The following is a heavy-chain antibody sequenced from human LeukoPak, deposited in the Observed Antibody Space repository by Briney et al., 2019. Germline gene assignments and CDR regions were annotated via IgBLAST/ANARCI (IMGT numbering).Heavy chain of an antibody. CDR3: ARTGSSWPLYYYYYMDV. D-gene: IGHD6-13*01. CDR2: VSDSGST. CDR1: GGSISSHY. V-gene: IGHV4-59*11. Sequence: SETLSLTCTVYGGSISSHYWSWIRQPPGKGLEWIGYVSDSGSTNYNPSLKSRVTVSVDTSKDQFSLKLTSVTAADTAVYYCARTGSSWPLYYYYYMDVWGKGTTVTVSS. J-gene: IGHJ6*03.